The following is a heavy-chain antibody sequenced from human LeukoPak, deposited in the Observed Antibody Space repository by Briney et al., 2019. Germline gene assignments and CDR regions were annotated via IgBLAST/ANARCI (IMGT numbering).Heavy chain of an antibody. CDR3: AREEEDIVVVVAATEEIIAFDI. J-gene: IGHJ3*02. V-gene: IGHV4-38-2*02. CDR2: IYHSGST. Sequence: SETLSLTCTVSGGSTSSGYYWGWIRQPPGKGLEWIGSIYHSGSTYYNPSLKSRVTISVDTSKNQFSLKLSSVTAADTAVYYCAREEEDIVVVVAATEEIIAFDIWGQGTMVTVSS. D-gene: IGHD2-15*01. CDR1: GGSTSSGYY.